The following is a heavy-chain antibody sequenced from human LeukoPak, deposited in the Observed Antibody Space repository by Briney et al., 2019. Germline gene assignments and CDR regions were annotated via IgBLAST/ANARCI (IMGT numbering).Heavy chain of an antibody. D-gene: IGHD6-19*01. CDR2: IYYSGST. V-gene: IGHV4-39*02. J-gene: IGHJ5*02. Sequence: SETLSLTCTVSGGSISSYYWGWIRQPPGKGLEWIGSIYYSGSTYYNPSLKSRVTISVDTSKNQFSLKLSSVTAADTAVYYCARELAVAEFDPWGQGTLVTVSS. CDR3: ARELAVAEFDP. CDR1: GGSISSYY.